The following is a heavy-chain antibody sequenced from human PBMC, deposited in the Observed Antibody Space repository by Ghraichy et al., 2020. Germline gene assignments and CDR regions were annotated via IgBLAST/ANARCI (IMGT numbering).Heavy chain of an antibody. CDR2: INHSGST. D-gene: IGHD1-1*01. V-gene: IGHV4-34*01. Sequence: SETLSLTCAVYGGSFSGYYWSWIRQPPGKGLEWIGEINHSGSTNYNPSLKSRVTISVDTSKNQFSLKLSSVTAADTAVYYCARRPETEDYYYYYGMDVWGQGTTVTVSS. CDR3: ARRPETEDYYYYYGMDV. J-gene: IGHJ6*02. CDR1: GGSFSGYY.